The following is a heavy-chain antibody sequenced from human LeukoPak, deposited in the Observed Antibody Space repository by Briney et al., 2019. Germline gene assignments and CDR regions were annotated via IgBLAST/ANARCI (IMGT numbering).Heavy chain of an antibody. Sequence: PSETLSLTCTVSGGSISSYYWSWIRQPPGKGLEWIGYIYYSGSTNYNPSLKSRVTISVDTSKNQFSLKLSSVTAADTAVYYCASPGSKIHFSRGRNALIAVAGTEWFDPWGQGTLVTVSS. CDR1: GGSISSYY. CDR3: ASPGSKIHFSRGRNALIAVAGTEWFDP. V-gene: IGHV4-59*01. J-gene: IGHJ5*02. D-gene: IGHD6-19*01. CDR2: IYYSGST.